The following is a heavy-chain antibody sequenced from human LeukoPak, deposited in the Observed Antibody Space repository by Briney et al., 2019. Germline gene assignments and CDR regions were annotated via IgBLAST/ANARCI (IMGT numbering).Heavy chain of an antibody. Sequence: GGSLRLSCAASGFTFSSYAMSWVRQAPGKGLEWVSAISGSGGSTYYADSVKGRFTISRDNSENTLYYCARVRVILTTMASFSYWGLGTLVTVSS. CDR2: ISGSGGST. V-gene: IGHV3-23*01. D-gene: IGHD3-9*01. J-gene: IGHJ4*02. CDR1: GFTFSSYA. CDR3: Y.